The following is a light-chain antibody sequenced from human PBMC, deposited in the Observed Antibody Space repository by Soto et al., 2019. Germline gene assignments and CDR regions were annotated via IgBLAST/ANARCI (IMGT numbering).Light chain of an antibody. Sequence: QSVLTQPPSASGTPGQRVTISCSGSSSNIGSNTVSWFQLLPGTAPKLLIYSNNQRPSGVPARFSGSKSGTSASLAISGLQSEDEADYYCAAWDDSLNALVFGGGTKLTVL. CDR3: AAWDDSLNALV. CDR2: SNN. CDR1: SSNIGSNT. J-gene: IGLJ2*01. V-gene: IGLV1-44*01.